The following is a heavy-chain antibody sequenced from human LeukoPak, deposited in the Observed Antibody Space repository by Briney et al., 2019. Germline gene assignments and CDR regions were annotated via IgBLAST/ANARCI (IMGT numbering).Heavy chain of an antibody. CDR1: GYTFTSYD. V-gene: IGHV1-18*04. CDR3: GREGSDILTGYYYYFDY. D-gene: IGHD3-9*01. CDR2: ISAYNGNT. Sequence: ASVKVSCKASGYTFTSYDISWVRQAPGQGLEWMGWISAYNGNTNYAQKLQGRVTITTDTSTSTAYMELRSLRSDDTAVYYCGREGSDILTGYYYYFDYWGQGTLVTVAS. J-gene: IGHJ4*02.